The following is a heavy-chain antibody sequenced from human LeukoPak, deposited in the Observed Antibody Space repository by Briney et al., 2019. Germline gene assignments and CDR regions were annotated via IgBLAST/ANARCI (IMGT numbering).Heavy chain of an antibody. CDR2: INHSGST. CDR1: GGSFSGYY. V-gene: IGHV4-34*01. J-gene: IGHJ4*02. Sequence: PSETLSLTCAVYGGSFSGYYWSWIRQPPGKGLEWIGEINHSGSTNYNPSLKSRVTISVDTSKNQFSLKLSSVTAADTAVYYCARGEDTAMVAAFDYWGQGTLVTVSS. CDR3: ARGEDTAMVAAFDY. D-gene: IGHD5-18*01.